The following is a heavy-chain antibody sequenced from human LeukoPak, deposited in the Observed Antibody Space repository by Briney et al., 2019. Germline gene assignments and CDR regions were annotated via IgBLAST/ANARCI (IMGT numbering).Heavy chain of an antibody. CDR3: ARDAYGGNRFWWFDP. Sequence: ASVKVSCKTSGGTFSSYAISWVRQAPGQGLEWVGGIMPLFGTANYAQNFQGRVTITADESTSTAYMELSSLRSEDTAIYYCARDAYGGNRFWWFDPWGQGTLLTVSS. J-gene: IGHJ5*02. CDR1: GGTFSSYA. V-gene: IGHV1-69*13. CDR2: IMPLFGTA. D-gene: IGHD4-23*01.